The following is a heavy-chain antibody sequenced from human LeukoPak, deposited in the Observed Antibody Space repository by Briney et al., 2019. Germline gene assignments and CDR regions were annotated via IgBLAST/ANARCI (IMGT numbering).Heavy chain of an antibody. D-gene: IGHD4-11*01. Sequence: GGSLRLSCAASGITFSSYAMNWVRQAPGKGLEWVSVIYSGGSTYYADSVKGRFTISRDNSKNTLYLQMNSLRAEDTAVYYCARDLYNWGQGTLVTVSS. CDR2: IYSGGST. CDR1: GITFSSYA. J-gene: IGHJ4*02. CDR3: ARDLYN. V-gene: IGHV3-53*01.